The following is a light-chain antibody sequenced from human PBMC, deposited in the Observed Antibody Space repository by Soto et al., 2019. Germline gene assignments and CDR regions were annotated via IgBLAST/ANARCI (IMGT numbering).Light chain of an antibody. V-gene: IGLV2-8*01. CDR1: SVDINY. CDR3: SSYAGRDIWV. Sequence: QSALTQPPSASGSRGQSVTISCTGTSVDINYVSWFQQHPGKAPKLIIYEVSKRPSGVPDRFSGSKSGNTASLTVSGLQADDEADYYCSSYAGRDIWVFGGGTKLTVL. CDR2: EVS. J-gene: IGLJ3*02.